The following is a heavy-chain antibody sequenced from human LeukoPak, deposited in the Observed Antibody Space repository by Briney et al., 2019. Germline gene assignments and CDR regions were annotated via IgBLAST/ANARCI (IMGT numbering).Heavy chain of an antibody. V-gene: IGHV4-39*01. CDR1: GGSISSSSYY. CDR3: ARHRDSSSWYPNYYYYGMDV. CDR2: IYYSGSA. D-gene: IGHD6-13*01. Sequence: SETLSLTCTVSGGSISSSSYYWGWIRQPPGKGLEWIGSIYYSGSAYYNPSLKSRVTISVDTSKNQCSLKLSSVTAADTAVYYCARHRDSSSWYPNYYYYGMDVWGQGTTVTVSS. J-gene: IGHJ6*02.